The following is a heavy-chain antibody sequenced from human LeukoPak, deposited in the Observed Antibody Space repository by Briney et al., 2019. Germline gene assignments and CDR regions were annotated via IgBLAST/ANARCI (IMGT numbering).Heavy chain of an antibody. CDR2: ISGTARSA. J-gene: IGHJ2*01. V-gene: IGHV3-23*01. CDR3: VKDVLRLNYGYFDL. D-gene: IGHD2-21*01. CDR1: GFTFSDYA. Sequence: PGGSLGLSCAASGFTFSDYAMGWVRQAPGKGLEWVSGISGTARSAYYTDSVKGRFTVSRENSKKTLYLQMSSLRAEDTAVYYCVKDVLRLNYGYFDLWGRGTLVTVSS.